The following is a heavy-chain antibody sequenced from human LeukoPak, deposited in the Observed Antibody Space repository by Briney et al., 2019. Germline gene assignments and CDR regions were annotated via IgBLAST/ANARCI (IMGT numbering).Heavy chain of an antibody. V-gene: IGHV3-7*05. D-gene: IGHD3-22*01. CDR2: TNQDGSAR. CDR1: GFTFSSHW. J-gene: IGHJ4*02. Sequence: GGSLRLSCAASGFTFSSHWMSWGRQPPGKGLEWVATTNQDGSARYYMDSVKGRFTISRDNAKNSLYLQMNSLRVEDTAVYYCARDDRDNSRGYPAPDYWGQGTLVTASS. CDR3: ARDDRDNSRGYPAPDY.